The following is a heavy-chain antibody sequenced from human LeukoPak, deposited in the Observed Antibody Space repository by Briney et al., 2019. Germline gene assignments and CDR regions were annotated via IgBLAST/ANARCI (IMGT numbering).Heavy chain of an antibody. Sequence: PSETLSLTCAVYGGSFSGYYWSWIRQPPGKGLEWIGEINHSGSTNYNPSLKSRVTISVDTSKNQFSLKLSSVTAADTAVYYCARGLLAPRKTYYYYYYGMDVWGQGTTVTVSS. V-gene: IGHV4-34*01. D-gene: IGHD6-6*01. J-gene: IGHJ6*02. CDR2: INHSGST. CDR3: ARGLLAPRKTYYYYYYGMDV. CDR1: GGSFSGYY.